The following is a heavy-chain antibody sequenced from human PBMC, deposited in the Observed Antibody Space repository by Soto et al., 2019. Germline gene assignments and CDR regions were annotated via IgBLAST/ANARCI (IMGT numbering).Heavy chain of an antibody. Sequence: SSETLSLTCTVSGGSIGTYYWSWIRQPPGKGLEWIGEIYYRGRTNYKPSLKGRVTISVDTSRNQFSLNLSSVTAADTAVYYCARTSFFLISESPSNYYYGMDVWGQGTTVTVSS. J-gene: IGHJ6*02. CDR2: IYYRGRT. D-gene: IGHD2-2*01. V-gene: IGHV4-59*01. CDR3: ARTSFFLISESPSNYYYGMDV. CDR1: GGSIGTYY.